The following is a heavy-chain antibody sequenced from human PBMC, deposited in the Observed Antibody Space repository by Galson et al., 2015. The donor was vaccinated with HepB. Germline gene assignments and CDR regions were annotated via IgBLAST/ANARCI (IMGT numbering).Heavy chain of an antibody. CDR3: ARGRSGSYCLEY. CDR1: GGSFTGYY. J-gene: IGHJ4*02. CDR2: INYSGST. D-gene: IGHD3-10*01. Sequence: ETLSLTCAVFGGSFTGYYWTWIRQPPGKGLEWIGEINYSGSTSYNPSLRSRVTILVDRSKNQFSLKMSSVTAADTAVYYCARGRSGSYCLEYWSQGTLVTVSS. V-gene: IGHV4-34*01.